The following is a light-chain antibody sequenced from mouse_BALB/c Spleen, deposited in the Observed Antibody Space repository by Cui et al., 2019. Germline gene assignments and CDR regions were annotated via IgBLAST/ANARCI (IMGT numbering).Light chain of an antibody. CDR1: QTIGTW. Sequence: DIQMTQSPSSQSASLGESVTITCLASQTIGTWLAWYHQKPGKSPQLLIYAATSLADGVPSRFSGSGSGTKFSFKISSLQAEDFVSYYCQQRYSTPYTFGGGTKLEIK. V-gene: IGKV12-98*01. J-gene: IGKJ2*01. CDR2: AAT. CDR3: QQRYSTPYT.